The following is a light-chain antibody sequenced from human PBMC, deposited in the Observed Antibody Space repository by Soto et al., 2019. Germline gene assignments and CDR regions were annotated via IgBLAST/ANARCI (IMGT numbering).Light chain of an antibody. CDR2: RDN. Sequence: QSVLTQPPSASGTPGQRVTISCSGSSSNIGSNYVYWYQQLPGTAPKLLIYRDNQRPSGVPDRFSGSKSGTSASLAISGLRSEDEADYYCAARDDNLSGWVFGGGTQLTVL. J-gene: IGLJ3*02. CDR1: SSNIGSNY. CDR3: AARDDNLSGWV. V-gene: IGLV1-47*01.